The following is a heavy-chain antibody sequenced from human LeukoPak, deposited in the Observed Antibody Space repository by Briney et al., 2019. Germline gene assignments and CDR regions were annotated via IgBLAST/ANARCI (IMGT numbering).Heavy chain of an antibody. CDR1: GFTFSSYG. CDR3: AKESAEVAVAGTDYYYYGMGV. V-gene: IGHV3-30*18. J-gene: IGHJ6*02. D-gene: IGHD6-19*01. CDR2: ISYDGSNK. Sequence: PGRSLRLSCAASGFTFSSYGMHWVRQAPGKGLEWVAVISYDGSNKYYADSVKGRFTISRDNSKNTLYLQMNSLRAEDTAVYYCAKESAEVAVAGTDYYYYGMGVWGQGTTVTVSS.